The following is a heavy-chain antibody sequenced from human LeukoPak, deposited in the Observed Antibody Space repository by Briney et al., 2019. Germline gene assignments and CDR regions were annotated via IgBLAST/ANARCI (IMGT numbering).Heavy chain of an antibody. CDR3: TRDRSRAEDD. D-gene: IGHD1-14*01. J-gene: IGHJ4*02. CDR1: GFTFSGHW. CDR2: INQGGSDK. Sequence: PGGSLRLSCAASGFTFSGHWMSWVRQAPGKGLEWVANINQGGSDKYYVDSVKDGFTISRDNANNLLYLQMNSLRGEDTAVYYCTRDRSRAEDDWGQGTLVTVSS. V-gene: IGHV3-7*01.